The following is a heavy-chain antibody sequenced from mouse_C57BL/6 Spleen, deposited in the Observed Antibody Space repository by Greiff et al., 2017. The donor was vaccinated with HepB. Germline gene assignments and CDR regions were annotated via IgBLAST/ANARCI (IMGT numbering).Heavy chain of an antibody. CDR3: ARDDYYGSTCWYFDV. Sequence: QVQLQQPGAELVRPGSSVKLSCKASGYTFTSYWMHWVKQRPIQGLEWIGNIDPSDSETHYNQKFKDKATLTVDKSSSTAYMQLSSLTSEDSAVYYCARDDYYGSTCWYFDVWGTGTTVTVSS. CDR2: IDPSDSET. D-gene: IGHD1-1*01. V-gene: IGHV1-52*01. J-gene: IGHJ1*03. CDR1: GYTFTSYW.